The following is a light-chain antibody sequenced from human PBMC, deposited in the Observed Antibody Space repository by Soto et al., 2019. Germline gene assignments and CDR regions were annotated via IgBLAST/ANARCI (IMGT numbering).Light chain of an antibody. CDR2: GAS. CDR1: QSISSY. J-gene: IGKJ1*01. V-gene: IGKV1-39*01. CDR3: QQSYSAPWT. Sequence: DIQITQSPSSLSSSVGDRVTVTCLSSQSISSYLSWYQQKPGKAPNLLIYGASSLQSGVPSRFSGSGSGTDFTLTISSLQPEDFATYYCQQSYSAPWTFGQGTKVDIK.